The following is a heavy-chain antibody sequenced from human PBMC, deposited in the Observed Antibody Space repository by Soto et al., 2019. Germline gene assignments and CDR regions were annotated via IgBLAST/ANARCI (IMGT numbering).Heavy chain of an antibody. CDR3: ARSRDIVVANWFDP. CDR1: GGSISSYY. J-gene: IGHJ5*02. V-gene: IGHV4-59*01. D-gene: IGHD2-2*01. Sequence: PSETLSLTCTVSGGSISSYYWSWIRQPPGKGLEWIGYIYYSGSTNYNPSLKSRVTISVDTSKNQFSLKLSSVTAADTAVYYCARSRDIVVANWFDPWGQGTLVTVYS. CDR2: IYYSGST.